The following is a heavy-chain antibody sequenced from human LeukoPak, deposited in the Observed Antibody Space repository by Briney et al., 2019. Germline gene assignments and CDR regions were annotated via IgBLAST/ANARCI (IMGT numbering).Heavy chain of an antibody. CDR1: GFTFSSYE. D-gene: IGHD5-18*01. Sequence: PGGSLRLSCAASGFTFSSYEMNWVRQAPGKGLEWVANIKQDGSEKYYVDSVKGRFTISRDNGKNSLYLQMNSLRAEDTAVYYCARGQGYSYGSLDYFDYWGQGTLVTVSS. V-gene: IGHV3-7*01. CDR3: ARGQGYSYGSLDYFDY. CDR2: IKQDGSEK. J-gene: IGHJ4*02.